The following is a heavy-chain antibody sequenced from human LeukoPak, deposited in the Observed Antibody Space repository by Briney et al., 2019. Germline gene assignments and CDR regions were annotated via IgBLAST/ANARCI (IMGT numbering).Heavy chain of an antibody. V-gene: IGHV4-38-2*02. J-gene: IGHJ4*02. D-gene: IGHD3-22*01. CDR3: ARGRNYYDSSGSFDY. CDR1: GYSISSGYY. CDR2: IYHSGST. Sequence: PSETLSLTCTVSGYSISSGYYWGWIRQPPGKGLEWIGSIYHSGSTYYNPSLKSRVTISVDTSKKQVSLKLNSVTAADTAVYYCARGRNYYDSSGSFDYWGQGTLVTVSS.